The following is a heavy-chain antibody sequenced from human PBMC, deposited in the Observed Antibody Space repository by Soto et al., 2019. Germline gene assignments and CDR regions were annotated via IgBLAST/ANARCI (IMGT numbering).Heavy chain of an antibody. D-gene: IGHD3-10*01. J-gene: IGHJ6*02. CDR2: IYYSGST. CDR3: ARVAEGSGSPLMDV. Sequence: SETLSLTCTVSGGSISSYYWSWIRQPPGKGLEWIGYIYYSGSTNYNPSLKSRVTISVDTSKNQFSLKLSSVTAADTAVYYCARVAEGSGSPLMDVWGQGTTVTVSS. CDR1: GGSISSYY. V-gene: IGHV4-59*01.